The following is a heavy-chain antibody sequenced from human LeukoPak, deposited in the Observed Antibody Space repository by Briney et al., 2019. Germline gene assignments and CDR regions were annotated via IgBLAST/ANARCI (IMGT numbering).Heavy chain of an antibody. D-gene: IGHD1-26*01. Sequence: PSETLSLTCAVYGGSFSGYYWSWIRQPPGKGLEWIGEINHSGSTNYNPSLKSRVTISVDTSKNQFSLKLSSVTAADTAVYYCARSFGSLHDYWGQGTLVTVSS. CDR1: GGSFSGYY. J-gene: IGHJ4*02. CDR3: ARSFGSLHDY. V-gene: IGHV4-34*01. CDR2: INHSGST.